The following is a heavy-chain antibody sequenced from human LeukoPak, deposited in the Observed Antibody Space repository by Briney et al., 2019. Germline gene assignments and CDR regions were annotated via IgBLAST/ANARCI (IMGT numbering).Heavy chain of an antibody. CDR2: INPDSGAA. CDR1: GYTFTGYF. CDR3: ARRFYDEFGP. D-gene: IGHD2/OR15-2a*01. V-gene: IGHV1-2*02. J-gene: IGHJ5*02. Sequence: ASVKVSCKASGYTFTGYFMHWVRQAPGQGLEWMGWINPDSGAANYAQKFQGRVTMTRDTSITTAYMELSSLMSDDTAVYYCARRFYDEFGPWGQGTLVTVSS.